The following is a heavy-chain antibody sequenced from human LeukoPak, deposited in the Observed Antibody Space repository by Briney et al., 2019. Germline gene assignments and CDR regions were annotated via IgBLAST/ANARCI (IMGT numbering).Heavy chain of an antibody. CDR3: AKGGGFMVRGVMFDY. CDR1: GFTFSSYA. J-gene: IGHJ4*02. V-gene: IGHV3-23*01. Sequence: GGPLRLSCAASGFTFSSYAMSWVRQASGKGLEWVSAISGSGGSTYYADSVKGRFTISRDNSKNTLYLQMNSLRAEDTAVYYCAKGGGFMVRGVMFDYWGQGTLVTVSS. D-gene: IGHD3-10*01. CDR2: ISGSGGST.